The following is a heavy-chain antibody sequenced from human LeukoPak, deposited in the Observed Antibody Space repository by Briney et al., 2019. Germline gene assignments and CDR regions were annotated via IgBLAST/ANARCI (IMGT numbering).Heavy chain of an antibody. Sequence: PGGSLRLSCAASGFTVSSNYMSWVRQAPGKGLEWVSVIYSGGSTYYADSVKGRFTISRDNSKNTLYLQMNSLRAEDTAVYYCARWDIVVVPAAPGAFDIWGQGTMVTVSS. D-gene: IGHD2-2*01. V-gene: IGHV3-66*02. CDR2: IYSGGST. CDR3: ARWDIVVVPAAPGAFDI. J-gene: IGHJ3*02. CDR1: GFTVSSNY.